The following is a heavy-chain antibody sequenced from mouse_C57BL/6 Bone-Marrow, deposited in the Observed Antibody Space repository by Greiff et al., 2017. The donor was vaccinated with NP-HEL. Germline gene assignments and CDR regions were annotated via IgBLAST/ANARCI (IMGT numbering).Heavy chain of an antibody. Sequence: EVQLQGSGPGLVKPSQSLSLTCTVTGYSITSDYAWNWIRQFPGNKLEWMGYISYSGSTSYNPSLKSRISITRDTSKNQFFLQLNSVTTEDTATYYCARDGVTTATLDYFDYWGQGTTLTVSS. D-gene: IGHD1-2*01. CDR3: ARDGVTTATLDYFDY. CDR2: ISYSGST. J-gene: IGHJ2*01. V-gene: IGHV3-2*02. CDR1: GYSITSDYA.